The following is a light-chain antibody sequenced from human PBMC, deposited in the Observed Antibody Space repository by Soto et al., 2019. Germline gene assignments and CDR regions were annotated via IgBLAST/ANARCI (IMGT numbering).Light chain of an antibody. Sequence: QSALTKPASVSGSPGQSITISCTGTSSDVGGYNYVSLYQQHPGKAPKLMIYDVSNRPSGVSNRFSGSKSGNTASLTISGLQAEDEADYYCSSYTSSSTVVFGGGTQLTVL. CDR3: SSYTSSSTVV. CDR2: DVS. J-gene: IGLJ2*01. CDR1: SSDVGGYNY. V-gene: IGLV2-14*01.